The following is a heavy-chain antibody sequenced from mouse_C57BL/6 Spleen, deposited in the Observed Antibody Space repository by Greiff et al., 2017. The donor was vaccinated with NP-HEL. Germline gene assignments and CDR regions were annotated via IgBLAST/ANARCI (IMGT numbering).Heavy chain of an antibody. CDR3: ARPITTVVAPAFDV. CDR2: INPYNGGT. CDR1: GYTFTDYY. Sequence: VQLQQSGPVLVKPGASVKMSCKASGYTFTDYYMNWVKQSHGKSLEWIGVINPYNGGTSYNQKFKGKATLTIDKSSSTAYMELNSLTSEDTAVYYGARPITTVVAPAFDVWGTGTTVTVSS. V-gene: IGHV1-19*01. D-gene: IGHD1-1*01. J-gene: IGHJ1*03.